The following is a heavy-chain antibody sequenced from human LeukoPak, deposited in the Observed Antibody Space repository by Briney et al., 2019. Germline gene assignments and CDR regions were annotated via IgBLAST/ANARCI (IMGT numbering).Heavy chain of an antibody. CDR2: ISCSGGST. J-gene: IGHJ4*02. D-gene: IGHD6-13*01. V-gene: IGHV3-23*01. Sequence: GGSLRLSCSASGFTFSSYAMSWVRQAPGKGLEWVSVISCSGGSTYYAESVKGRFTISRDNSENTLYLQMNSLRADDTAVYYCAKDPQAAAAPGWFDYWGQGTLVTVSS. CDR3: AKDPQAAAAPGWFDY. CDR1: GFTFSSYA.